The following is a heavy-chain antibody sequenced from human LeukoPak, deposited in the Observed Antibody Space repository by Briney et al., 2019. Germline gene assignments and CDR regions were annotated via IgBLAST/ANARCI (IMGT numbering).Heavy chain of an antibody. Sequence: PGGSLRLSRAVSGFTFSSYWMSWVRQAPGKGLEWVAIIKQDESEKYYADSVKGRFTISRDNSKNTLYLQMNSLRAEDTAVYYCASLSHATTRNYWGQGTLVTVSS. D-gene: IGHD1-26*01. CDR3: ASLSHATTRNY. J-gene: IGHJ4*02. CDR1: GFTFSSYW. CDR2: IKQDESEK. V-gene: IGHV3-7*01.